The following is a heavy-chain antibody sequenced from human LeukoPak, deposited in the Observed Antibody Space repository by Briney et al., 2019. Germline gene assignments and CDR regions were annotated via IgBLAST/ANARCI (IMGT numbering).Heavy chain of an antibody. CDR2: ISSSSSTI. CDR3: ASTGDTYYDFWSGPYAFDI. J-gene: IGHJ3*02. CDR1: GFTFSSYS. V-gene: IGHV3-48*01. D-gene: IGHD3-3*01. Sequence: GGSLRLSCAASGFTFSSYSMNWARQAPGKGLEWVSYISSSSSTIYYADSVKGRFTISRDNAKNSLYLQMNSLRAEDTAVYYCASTGDTYYDFWSGPYAFDIWGQGTMVTVSS.